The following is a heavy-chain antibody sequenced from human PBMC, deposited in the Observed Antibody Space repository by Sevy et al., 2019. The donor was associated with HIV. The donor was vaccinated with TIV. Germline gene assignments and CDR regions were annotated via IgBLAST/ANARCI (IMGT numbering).Heavy chain of an antibody. V-gene: IGHV3-30*02. J-gene: IGHJ5*01. D-gene: IGHD2-21*02. CDR1: GFTFSGYG. CDR3: AKGLTGDS. CDR2: IRYDGGYI. Sequence: GGSLRLSCAASGFTFSGYGMHWVRQAPGKGLEWVAFIRYDGGYIYDADSVKGRFTISRDNSKSTLYLQMNSLRAEDTAIYYCAKGLTGDSWGQGTLVTVSS.